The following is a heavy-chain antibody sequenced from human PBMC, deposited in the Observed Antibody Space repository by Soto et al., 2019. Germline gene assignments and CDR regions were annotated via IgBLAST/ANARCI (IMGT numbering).Heavy chain of an antibody. D-gene: IGHD6-19*01. V-gene: IGHV3-33*01. CDR1: GFTFSSYG. J-gene: IGHJ4*02. Sequence: GGSLRLSCAASGFTFSSYGMHWVRQAPGKGLEWVAVIWYDGSNKYYADSVKGRFTISRDNSKNTLYLQMNSLRAEDTAVYYCARDKYSSGWSHFDYWGQGTLVTVSS. CDR2: IWYDGSNK. CDR3: ARDKYSSGWSHFDY.